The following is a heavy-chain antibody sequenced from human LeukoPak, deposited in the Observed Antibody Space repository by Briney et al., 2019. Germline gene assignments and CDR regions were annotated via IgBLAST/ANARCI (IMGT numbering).Heavy chain of an antibody. CDR2: ISYDGSNK. Sequence: GGSLRLSCAASGFTFSSYAMHWVRQAPGKGLEWVAVISYDGSNKYYADSVKGRFTISRDNSKNTLYLQMNSLRAEDTAVYYCARDGFPGGTVAGTYLNYWGQGTLVTVSS. V-gene: IGHV3-30-3*01. CDR3: ARDGFPGGTVAGTYLNY. CDR1: GFTFSSYA. J-gene: IGHJ4*02. D-gene: IGHD6-19*01.